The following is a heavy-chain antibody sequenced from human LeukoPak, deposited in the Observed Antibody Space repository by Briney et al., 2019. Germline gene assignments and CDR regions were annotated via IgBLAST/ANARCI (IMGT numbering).Heavy chain of an antibody. CDR1: GYTFTIYA. D-gene: IGHD5-12*01. CDR2: INAGNGNT. Sequence: GASVTVSYKASGYTFTIYAMHWVRQAPGQRLEWMGWINAGNGNTKYSQKFQGRVTITRDTSASTAYMELSSLRSEDTAVYYCARIPYLYRPGGSEAYYYYGMDVWGQGTTVTVSS. V-gene: IGHV1-3*01. CDR3: ARIPYLYRPGGSEAYYYYGMDV. J-gene: IGHJ6*02.